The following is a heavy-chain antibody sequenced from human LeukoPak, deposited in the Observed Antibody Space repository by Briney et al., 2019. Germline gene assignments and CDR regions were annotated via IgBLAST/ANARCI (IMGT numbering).Heavy chain of an antibody. V-gene: IGHV4-39*07. CDR2: IYHSGST. CDR3: ARRYSNYFFDY. D-gene: IGHD4-11*01. CDR1: GGSISSSSYY. J-gene: IGHJ4*02. Sequence: SETLSLTCTVSGGSISSSSYYWGWIRQPPGKGLEWIGSIYHSGSTYYNPSLKSRVTVSVDTSKNQFSLKLSSVTAADTAVYYCARRYSNYFFDYWGQGTLVTVSS.